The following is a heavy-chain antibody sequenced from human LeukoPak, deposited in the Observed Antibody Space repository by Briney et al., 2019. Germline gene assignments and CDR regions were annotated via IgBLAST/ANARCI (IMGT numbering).Heavy chain of an antibody. CDR2: ISSSSSYI. Sequence: GGSLTLSCAASGLTFSSYSMNWVRQAPGKGLGWVSSISSSSSYICYADSVKGRFTISRDNAKNSLYLQMNSLRAEDTAVYYCARDLYYYDSSGYRYFDYWGQGTLVTVSS. D-gene: IGHD3-22*01. J-gene: IGHJ4*02. CDR3: ARDLYYYDSSGYRYFDY. V-gene: IGHV3-21*01. CDR1: GLTFSSYS.